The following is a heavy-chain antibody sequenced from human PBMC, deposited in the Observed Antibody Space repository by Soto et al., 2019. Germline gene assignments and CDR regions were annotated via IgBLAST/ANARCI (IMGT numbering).Heavy chain of an antibody. D-gene: IGHD6-25*01. V-gene: IGHV1-69*01. CDR1: GGTFNNFA. J-gene: IGHJ6*02. Sequence: QVQLVQSGAEVKKPGSSVKVSCQASGGTFNNFAFTWVRQAPGQGLEWLGGIMPVFHTTNIAQTFQDRITVTAAVFTTTVYMEMTSLRYDDTAVYYCATATISPVSATLYHYGMDVWGQGTTVTVSS. CDR3: ATATISPVSATLYHYGMDV. CDR2: IMPVFHTT.